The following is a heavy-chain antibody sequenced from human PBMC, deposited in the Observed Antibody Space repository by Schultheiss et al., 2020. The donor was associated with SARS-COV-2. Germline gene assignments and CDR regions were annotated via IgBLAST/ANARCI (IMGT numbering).Heavy chain of an antibody. D-gene: IGHD2-15*01. Sequence: GESLKISCKGSGYTFTSYWIGWVRQMPGKGLEWMGIIYPGDSDTRYSPSFQGQVTISADKSIRTAYLQWSSLKASDTAKYYCARRGMGRAAYSNWFDPWGQGTLVTVSS. J-gene: IGHJ5*02. V-gene: IGHV5-51*01. CDR2: IYPGDSDT. CDR3: ARRGMGRAAYSNWFDP. CDR1: GYTFTSYW.